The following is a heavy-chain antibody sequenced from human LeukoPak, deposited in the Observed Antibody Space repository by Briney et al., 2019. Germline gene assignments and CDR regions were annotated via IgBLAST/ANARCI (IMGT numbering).Heavy chain of an antibody. Sequence: GSLRLSCAASGFTFSSYAMSWVRQAPGKGLEWVSAISGSGGSTYYADSVKGRFTISRDNSKNTLYLQMNSLRAEDTAVYYCAKDGSAIVGATVPSYFDYWGQGTLVTVSS. V-gene: IGHV3-23*01. CDR3: AKDGSAIVGATVPSYFDY. CDR1: GFTFSSYA. D-gene: IGHD1-26*01. J-gene: IGHJ4*02. CDR2: ISGSGGST.